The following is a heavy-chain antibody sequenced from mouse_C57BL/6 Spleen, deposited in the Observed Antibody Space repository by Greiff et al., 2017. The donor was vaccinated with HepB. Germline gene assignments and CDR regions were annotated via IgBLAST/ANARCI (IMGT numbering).Heavy chain of an antibody. V-gene: IGHV5-4*01. CDR1: GFTFSSYA. D-gene: IGHD1-1*01. Sequence: VQLKESGGGLVKPGGSLKLSCAASGFTFSSYAMSWVRQTPEKRLEWVATISDGGSYTYYPDNVKGRFTISRDNAKNNLYLQMSHLKSEDTAMYYCAREGVGSSYGAMDYWGQGTSVTVSS. CDR2: ISDGGSYT. CDR3: AREGVGSSYGAMDY. J-gene: IGHJ4*01.